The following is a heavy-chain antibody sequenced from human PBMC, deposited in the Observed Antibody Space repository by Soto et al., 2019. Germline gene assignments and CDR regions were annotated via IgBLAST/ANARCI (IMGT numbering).Heavy chain of an antibody. CDR3: ARSRAVAGTFYYFDY. Sequence: SETLSLTCTVSGGSISSSSYYWGWIRQPPGKGLEWIGSIYYSGSTYYNPSLKSRVTISVDTSKNQFSLKLSSVTAADTAVYYCARSRAVAGTFYYFDYWGQGTLVTVSS. J-gene: IGHJ4*02. CDR1: GGSISSSSYY. D-gene: IGHD6-19*01. V-gene: IGHV4-39*01. CDR2: IYYSGST.